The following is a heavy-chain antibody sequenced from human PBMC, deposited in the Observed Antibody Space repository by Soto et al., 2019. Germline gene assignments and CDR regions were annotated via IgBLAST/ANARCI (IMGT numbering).Heavy chain of an antibody. CDR3: ASTPSNNGVADPRGGVFDY. CDR1: GGSISSYY. J-gene: IGHJ4*02. CDR2: IYYSGST. D-gene: IGHD6-19*01. Sequence: SETLSLTCTVSGGSISSYYWSWIRQPPGKGLEWIGYIYYSGSTNYNPSLKSRVTISVDTSKNQFSLKLSSVTAADTAVYYCASTPSNNGVADPRGGVFDYWGQGTLVTVSS. V-gene: IGHV4-59*01.